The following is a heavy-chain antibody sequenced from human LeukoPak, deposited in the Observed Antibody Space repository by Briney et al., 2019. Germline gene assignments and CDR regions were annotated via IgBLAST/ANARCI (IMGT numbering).Heavy chain of an antibody. CDR1: GFTFSSYA. CDR2: ISGSGGST. Sequence: PGGSLRLSWAASGFTFSSYAMSWVRQAPGKGLEWVSAISGSGGSTYYADSVKGRFTISRDNSKNTLYLQMNSLRAEDTAVYYCAKDRTSGRWLILPSDYWGQGTLVTVSS. CDR3: AKDRTSGRWLILPSDY. V-gene: IGHV3-23*01. D-gene: IGHD3-22*01. J-gene: IGHJ4*02.